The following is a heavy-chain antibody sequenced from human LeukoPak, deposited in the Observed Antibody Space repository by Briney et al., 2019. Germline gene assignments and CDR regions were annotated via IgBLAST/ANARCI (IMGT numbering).Heavy chain of an antibody. CDR2: ISNSGTTI. CDR1: GFSFGDHY. Sequence: GGSLRLSCAASGFSFGDHYMSWIRQAPGKGLEWVSYISNSGTTIYYADSVKGRFTISRDDANNSLSLQMTSLRADDMALYYCARTSGSYLDYWGQGILVTASS. J-gene: IGHJ4*02. D-gene: IGHD5-18*01. CDR3: ARTSGSYLDY. V-gene: IGHV3-11*04.